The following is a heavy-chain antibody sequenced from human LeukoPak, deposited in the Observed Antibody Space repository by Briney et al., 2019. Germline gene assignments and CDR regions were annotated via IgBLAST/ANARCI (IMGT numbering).Heavy chain of an antibody. V-gene: IGHV4-34*01. Sequence: PSETLSLTCAVYGGSFSGYYWSWIRQPPGKGLEWIGEINHSGSTNYNPSLKSRVTISVDTSKNQFSLKLSSVTAADTAVYYCARRDDGSGAFDYWGQGTLVTVSS. CDR3: ARRDDGSGAFDY. D-gene: IGHD3-10*01. J-gene: IGHJ4*02. CDR2: INHSGST. CDR1: GGSFSGYY.